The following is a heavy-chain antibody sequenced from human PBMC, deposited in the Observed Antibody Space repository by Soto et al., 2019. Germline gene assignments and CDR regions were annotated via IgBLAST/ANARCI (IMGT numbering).Heavy chain of an antibody. D-gene: IGHD6-6*01. CDR2: IIPIFGTA. CDR1: GGTFSSYA. Sequence: SVKVSCKASGGTFSSYAISWVRQAPGQGLEWMGGIIPIFGTANYAQKFQGRVTITADESTSTAYMELSSLRSEDTAVYYCARVFEYSSSSYYYYYMDVWGKGTTVTVSS. CDR3: ARVFEYSSSSYYYYYMDV. J-gene: IGHJ6*03. V-gene: IGHV1-69*13.